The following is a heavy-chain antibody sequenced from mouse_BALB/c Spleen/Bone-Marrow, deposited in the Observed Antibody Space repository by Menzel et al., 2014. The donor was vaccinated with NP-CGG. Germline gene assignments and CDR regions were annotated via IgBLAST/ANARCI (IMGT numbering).Heavy chain of an antibody. CDR3: AREYYGSSGYFDV. Sequence: VKLMESGAELAKPGASVKMSCKASGYTFTSYWMHWVKQRPGQGLEWIGYINPSTGYTEYNQKFKGKATLTADKSSSTAYMQLSSLTSEDSAVYYCAREYYGSSGYFDVWGAGTTVTVSS. CDR2: INPSTGYT. CDR1: GYTFTSYW. J-gene: IGHJ1*01. D-gene: IGHD1-1*01. V-gene: IGHV1-7*01.